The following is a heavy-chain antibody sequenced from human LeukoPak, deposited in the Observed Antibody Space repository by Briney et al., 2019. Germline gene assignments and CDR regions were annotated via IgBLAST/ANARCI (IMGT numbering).Heavy chain of an antibody. CDR2: ISASNGDT. Sequence: APVKVSCKASGYTFTSYGITWVRQAPGQGLEWMGWISASNGDTNYAPKLQGRLTMTTDTSTSTAYMELRSLRSDDTAVYYCARLYVFGGTNHGTFDYWGQGTLVTVSS. J-gene: IGHJ4*02. V-gene: IGHV1-18*01. CDR3: ARLYVFGGTNHGTFDY. D-gene: IGHD3-3*01. CDR1: GYTFTSYG.